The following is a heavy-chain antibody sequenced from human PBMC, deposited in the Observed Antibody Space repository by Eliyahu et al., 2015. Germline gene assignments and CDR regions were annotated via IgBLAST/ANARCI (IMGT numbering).Heavy chain of an antibody. CDR3: ARDYGSGSYLGHFDY. Sequence: QVQLQESGPGLVKPSETLSLTCXVSGGSISSYYWSWIRQPPGKGLEWIGYIYYSGSTNYNPSLKSRVTISVDTSKNQFSLKLSSVTAADTAVYYCARDYGSGSYLGHFDYWGQGTLVTVSS. CDR2: IYYSGST. CDR1: GGSISSYY. J-gene: IGHJ4*02. V-gene: IGHV4-59*01. D-gene: IGHD3-10*01.